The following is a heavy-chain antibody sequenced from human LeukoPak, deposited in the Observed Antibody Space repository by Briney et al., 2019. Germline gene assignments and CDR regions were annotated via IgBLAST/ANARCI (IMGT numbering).Heavy chain of an antibody. CDR2: ISANNGKT. CDR3: AKVAGDRLDS. D-gene: IGHD6-13*01. J-gene: IGHJ4*02. Sequence: ASVKLSCKASGYTFATYGFCWVRQAPGHGLEWMGWISANNGKTNFAQKFQGRVTMTTDTSTTTAYMELTSLRPDDTAVYYCAKVAGDRLDSWGQGTLVTVSS. CDR1: GYTFATYG. V-gene: IGHV1-18*01.